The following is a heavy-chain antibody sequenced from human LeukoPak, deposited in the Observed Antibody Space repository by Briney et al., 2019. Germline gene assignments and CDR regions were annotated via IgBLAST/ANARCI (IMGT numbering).Heavy chain of an antibody. CDR1: GFTFCSYD. D-gene: IGHD5-12*01. CDR3: AREVSGYDFGY. CDR2: ISSSGSTI. J-gene: IGHJ4*02. V-gene: IGHV3-48*03. Sequence: GSLRLSSAASGFTFCSYDMNCGAQAPGQGLGGVSYISSSGSTIYYADSVRGRFTISRDNAKNSLYLQMNSLRAEDTAVYYCAREVSGYDFGYWGQGTLVTVPS.